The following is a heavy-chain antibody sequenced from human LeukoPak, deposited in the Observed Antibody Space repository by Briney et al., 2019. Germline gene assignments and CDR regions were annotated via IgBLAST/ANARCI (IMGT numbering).Heavy chain of an antibody. Sequence: GGSLRLSCAASGFTFDNFAMHWVRHPPGKGLEWVSLISVDGDNTKNADSVKGRFTISRDNRKNSLYLQMSSLRSEDTAVFNCAVEAGEAAAGYYIDQGGRGALVSV. CDR2: ISVDGDNT. D-gene: IGHD6-13*01. V-gene: IGHV3-43*02. CDR1: GFTFDNFA. J-gene: IGHJ4*02. CDR3: AVEAGEAAAGYYIDQ.